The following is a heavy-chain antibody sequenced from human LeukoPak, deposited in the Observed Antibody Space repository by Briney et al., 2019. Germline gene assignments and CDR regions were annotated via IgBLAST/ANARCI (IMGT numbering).Heavy chain of an antibody. Sequence: GGSLRLSCAASGFTFSSYEMNWVRQAPGKGLEWVSYISSSGTTIYYADSVKGRFTISRDNAQNSLFLQMNSPRAEDTAVYYCARDDYDSSTPYLFDYWGQGTLVTVSS. CDR1: GFTFSSYE. CDR2: ISSSGTTI. V-gene: IGHV3-48*03. CDR3: ARDDYDSSTPYLFDY. J-gene: IGHJ4*02. D-gene: IGHD3-22*01.